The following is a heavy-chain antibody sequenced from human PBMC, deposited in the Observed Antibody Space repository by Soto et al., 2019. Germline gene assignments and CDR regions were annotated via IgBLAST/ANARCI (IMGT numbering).Heavy chain of an antibody. V-gene: IGHV6-1*01. D-gene: IGHD2-2*01. CDR2: TYYRSKWYN. CDR1: GDSVSSNSAA. Sequence: SQTLSLPCAISGDSVSSNSAAWKLIRQSSSRGLEWLGRTYYRSKWYNDYAVSVKSRITINPDTSKNQFSLQLNSVTPEDTAVYYCARDSAVVVPAANYGMDVWGQGTTVTVSS. J-gene: IGHJ6*02. CDR3: ARDSAVVVPAANYGMDV.